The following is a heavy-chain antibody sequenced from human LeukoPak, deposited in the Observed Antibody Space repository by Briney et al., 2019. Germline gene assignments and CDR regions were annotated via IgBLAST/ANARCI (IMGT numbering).Heavy chain of an antibody. D-gene: IGHD6-19*01. Sequence: ASVEVSCKASGYTFTSYAMNWVRQAPGQGLEWMGWINTNTGNPTYAQGFTGRFVFSLDTSVSTAYLQISSLKAEDTAVYYCARDLGNKYSSGWYWFDPWGQGTLVTVSS. V-gene: IGHV7-4-1*02. CDR3: ARDLGNKYSSGWYWFDP. CDR2: INTNTGNP. CDR1: GYTFTSYA. J-gene: IGHJ5*02.